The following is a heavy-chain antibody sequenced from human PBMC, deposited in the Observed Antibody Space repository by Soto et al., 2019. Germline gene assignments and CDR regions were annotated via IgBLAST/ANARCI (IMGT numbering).Heavy chain of an antibody. V-gene: IGHV1-2*04. J-gene: IGHJ6*02. Sequence: ASVKVSCKAPGYSFTDYHIHWVRQAPGQGLEWLGRINPKSGGTSTAQKFQGWVTMTTDTSISTASMELTRLTSDDTAIYYCARGDSTDCSNGVCSFFYNRDMDVWGQGTTVTVSS. D-gene: IGHD2-8*01. CDR2: INPKSGGT. CDR3: ARGDSTDCSNGVCSFFYNRDMDV. CDR1: GYSFTDYH.